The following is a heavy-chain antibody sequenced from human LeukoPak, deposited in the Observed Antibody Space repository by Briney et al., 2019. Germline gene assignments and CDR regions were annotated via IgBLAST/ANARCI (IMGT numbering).Heavy chain of an antibody. V-gene: IGHV3-21*01. CDR1: GFTFSSYA. D-gene: IGHD6-19*01. Sequence: GGSLRLSCAASGFTFSSYAMSWVRQAPGKGLEWVSSISSSSSYIYYADSVKGRFTISRDNAKNSLYLQMNSLRAEDTAVYYCARGRGSGWLVSGDWGQGTLVTVSS. CDR2: ISSSSSYI. J-gene: IGHJ4*02. CDR3: ARGRGSGWLVSGD.